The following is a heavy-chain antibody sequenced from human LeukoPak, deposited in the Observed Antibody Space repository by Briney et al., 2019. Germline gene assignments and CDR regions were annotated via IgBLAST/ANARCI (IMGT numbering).Heavy chain of an antibody. V-gene: IGHV3-7*01. Sequence: GGSLRPSCAASGFTFSSYWMSWVRQAPGKGLEWVANIKQDGSEKYYMDSVKGRFTISRDNAKNSLYLQMNSLRVEDTAVYYCARKPPPTGFDYWGQGTLVTVSS. CDR3: ARKPPPTGFDY. CDR1: GFTFSSYW. J-gene: IGHJ4*02. CDR2: IKQDGSEK.